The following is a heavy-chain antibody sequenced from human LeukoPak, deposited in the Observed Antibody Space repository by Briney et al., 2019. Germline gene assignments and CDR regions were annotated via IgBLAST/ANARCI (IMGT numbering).Heavy chain of an antibody. CDR2: INTDGSTT. D-gene: IGHD3-22*01. J-gene: IGHJ4*02. Sequence: GGSLRLSCAASGFTFSSYWMHWVRQVPGKGLVWVSRINTDGSTTSYAASVKGRFTISRDNAKNTVYLQMNSLRVEDTAVYYCARVYETNGYLYWGQGSLVTVSS. V-gene: IGHV3-74*01. CDR3: ARVYETNGYLY. CDR1: GFTFSSYW.